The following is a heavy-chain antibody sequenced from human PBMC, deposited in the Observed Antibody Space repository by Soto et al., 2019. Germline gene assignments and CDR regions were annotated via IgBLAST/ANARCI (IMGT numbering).Heavy chain of an antibody. CDR2: IKQDGSEK. Sequence: GKGLEWVANIKQDGSEKYYVDSVKGRFTISRDNAKNSLYLQMNSLRAEDTAVYYCSREEAGIRYCSTVSAFLVQRSSDL. V-gene: IGHV3-7*01. J-gene: IGHJ2*01. D-gene: IGHD6-13*01. CDR3: SREEAGIRYCSTVSAFLVQRSSDL.